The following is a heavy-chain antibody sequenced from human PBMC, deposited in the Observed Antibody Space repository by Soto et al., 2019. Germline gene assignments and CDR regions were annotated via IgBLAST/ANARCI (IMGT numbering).Heavy chain of an antibody. Sequence: ASVKVSCKVSGYTLTELSMHWVRQAPGKGLEWMGGFDPEDGETIYAQKFQGRVTMTEDTSTDTAYMELSSLRSEDTAVYYCATDHIMVRGGRDFDYWGQGTLVTVSS. V-gene: IGHV1-24*01. CDR2: FDPEDGET. CDR3: ATDHIMVRGGRDFDY. D-gene: IGHD3-10*01. J-gene: IGHJ4*02. CDR1: GYTLTELS.